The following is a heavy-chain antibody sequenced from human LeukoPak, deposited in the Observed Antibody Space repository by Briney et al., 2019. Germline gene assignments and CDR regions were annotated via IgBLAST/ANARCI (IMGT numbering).Heavy chain of an antibody. CDR1: GESFSGYY. CDR2: IIDTGST. V-gene: IGHV4-34*12. Sequence: SETLSLTCVVYGESFSGYYWTWIRQPPGKGLEWIGEIIDTGSTKYNSSLKSRVTISVDTSKNEFSLNLTSVTAADTAIYYCARGLASGYPPIPFDYWDQGTLVTVSS. D-gene: IGHD3-3*01. CDR3: ARGLASGYPPIPFDY. J-gene: IGHJ4*02.